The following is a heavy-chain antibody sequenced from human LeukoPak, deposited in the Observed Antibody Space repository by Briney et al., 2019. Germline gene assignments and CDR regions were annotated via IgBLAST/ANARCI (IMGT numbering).Heavy chain of an antibody. J-gene: IGHJ4*02. Sequence: ASVKVSCKASGYTFTSYGISWVRQAPGQGLEWMGWISAYNGNTNYAQKLQGRVTMTTDTSTSTAYMELSSLRSEDTAVYYCARERAYYDSSGYFYPDYWGQGTLVTVSS. CDR1: GYTFTSYG. D-gene: IGHD3-22*01. CDR3: ARERAYYDSSGYFYPDY. CDR2: ISAYNGNT. V-gene: IGHV1-18*01.